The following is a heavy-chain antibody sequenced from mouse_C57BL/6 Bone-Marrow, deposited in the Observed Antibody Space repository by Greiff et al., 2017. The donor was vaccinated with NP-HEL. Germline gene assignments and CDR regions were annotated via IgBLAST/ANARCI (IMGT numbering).Heavy chain of an antibody. CDR3: AKPELGRGFAY. V-gene: IGHV2-3*01. Sequence: LQESGPGLVAPSQSLSITCTVSGFSLSSYGVSWVRQPPGKGLEWLGVIWGDGSTNYHSALISRLTFSKDNSKSQVFLKLNSLQTDDTATYYCAKPELGRGFAYWGQGTLVTVSA. CDR2: IWGDGST. CDR1: GFSLSSYG. J-gene: IGHJ3*01. D-gene: IGHD4-1*01.